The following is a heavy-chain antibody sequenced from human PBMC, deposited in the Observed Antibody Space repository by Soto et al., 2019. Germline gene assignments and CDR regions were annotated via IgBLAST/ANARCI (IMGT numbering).Heavy chain of an antibody. J-gene: IGHJ6*02. CDR1: GYTFTSYA. V-gene: IGHV1-3*01. D-gene: IGHD3-22*01. CDR2: INAGNGNT. Sequence: ASVKVSCKASGYTFTSYAMHWVRQAPGQRLEWMGWINAGNGNTKYSQKFQGRVTITRDTSASTAYMELSSLRSEDTAVYYCARDPGYDSSGYYFVDYYGMDVWGQGTTVTVSS. CDR3: ARDPGYDSSGYYFVDYYGMDV.